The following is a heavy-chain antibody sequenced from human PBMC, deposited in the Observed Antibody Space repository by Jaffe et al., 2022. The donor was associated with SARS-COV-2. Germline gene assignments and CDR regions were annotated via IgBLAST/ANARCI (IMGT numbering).Heavy chain of an antibody. J-gene: IGHJ6*02. CDR2: ITSSSTYN. CDR1: GFTFGTYS. Sequence: EVQLVESGGGLVKPGGSLRLSCVASGFTFGTYSMNWVRQAPGKGLEWVSSITSSSTYNYYADSVKGRFTISRDNTKSSLFLQMDSLRDEDTAIYYCSRQGTRLYYYNMDVWGQGITVTVSS. CDR3: SRQGTRLYYYNMDV. V-gene: IGHV3-21*06. D-gene: IGHD3-10*01.